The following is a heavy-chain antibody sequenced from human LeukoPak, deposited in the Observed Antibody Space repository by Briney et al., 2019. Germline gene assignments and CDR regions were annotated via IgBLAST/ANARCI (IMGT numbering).Heavy chain of an antibody. V-gene: IGHV4-39*01. CDR3: ARVRDDSNAFDI. D-gene: IGHD2-15*01. CDR2: IYYSGST. J-gene: IGHJ3*02. CDR1: GGSISSSSYY. Sequence: SETLSLTCTVSGGSISSSSYYWGWIRQPPGKGLEWIGSIYYSGSTYYNPSLKSRVTISVDTSKNQFPLKLSSVTAADTAVYYCARVRDDSNAFDIWGQGTMVTVSS.